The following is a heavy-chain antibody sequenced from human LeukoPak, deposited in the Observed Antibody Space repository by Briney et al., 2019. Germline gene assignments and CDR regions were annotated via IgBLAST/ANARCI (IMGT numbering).Heavy chain of an antibody. CDR1: GVTFSRYA. CDR3: AKVQDQRRSYYYYMDV. CDR2: ISGSGAST. Sequence: GGSLRLSCAASGVTFSRYAMRWGRQGPGKGMEWVSAISGSGASTYYAHSLTRRFTISRHNSKNPLYLQMNTLRAQDTAVYYCAKVQDQRRSYYYYMDVWGKGTTVTVSS. J-gene: IGHJ6*03. V-gene: IGHV3-23*01. D-gene: IGHD2-2*01.